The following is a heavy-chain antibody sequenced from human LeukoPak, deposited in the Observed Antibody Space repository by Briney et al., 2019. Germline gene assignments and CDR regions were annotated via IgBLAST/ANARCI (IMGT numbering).Heavy chain of an antibody. J-gene: IGHJ2*01. Sequence: GGSLRLSCAASGFTFSDHYMDWVRQAPGKGLEWVGRIRNKPNSYTTEYAASVNGRFTVSRDDSKSSLFLQMDDLKTEDTAVYYCTRRYGGGSLDYFDLWGRGTLVTVFS. CDR2: IRNKPNSYTT. V-gene: IGHV3-72*01. CDR1: GFTFSDHY. D-gene: IGHD4-23*01. CDR3: TRRYGGGSLDYFDL.